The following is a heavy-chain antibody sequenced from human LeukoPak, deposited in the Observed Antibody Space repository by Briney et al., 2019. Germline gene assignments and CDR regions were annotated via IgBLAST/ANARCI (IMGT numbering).Heavy chain of an antibody. J-gene: IGHJ3*02. CDR1: GFTFSSYS. D-gene: IGHD3-22*01. CDR3: AKDAYYYDGSGLGLSFDI. CDR2: ASGSGDST. V-gene: IGHV3-23*01. Sequence: GGSLRLSCAASGFTFSSYSMNWVRQAPGKGLQWVSAASGSGDSTYYADSVKGRFTISRDNSKNTLYLQMNSLRAEDTAVYYCAKDAYYYDGSGLGLSFDIWGQGTMVTVSS.